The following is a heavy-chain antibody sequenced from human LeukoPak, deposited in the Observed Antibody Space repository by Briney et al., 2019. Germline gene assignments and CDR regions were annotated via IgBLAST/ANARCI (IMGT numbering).Heavy chain of an antibody. J-gene: IGHJ4*02. V-gene: IGHV6-1*01. CDR1: GDSVSSHSAA. CDR2: TYYRSKWYN. Sequence: SQTLSLTCAISGDSVSSHSAAWNWIRRSPSRGLEWLGRTYYRSKWYNDYAVSVKSRITINPDTSKNQFSLQLNSVTPEDTAVYYCARDYDSSGYYWSSFFDYWGQGTLVTVSS. CDR3: ARDYDSSGYYWSSFFDY. D-gene: IGHD3-22*01.